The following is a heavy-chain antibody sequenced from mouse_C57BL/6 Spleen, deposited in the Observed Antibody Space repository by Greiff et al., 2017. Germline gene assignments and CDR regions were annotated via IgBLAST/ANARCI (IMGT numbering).Heavy chain of an antibody. CDR1: GYTFTGYW. CDR2: ILPGSGST. V-gene: IGHV1-9*01. CDR3: AKRRDYDYDDEPYYAMDY. Sequence: QVQLQQSGAELMKPGASVKLSCKATGYTFTGYWIEWVKQRPGHGLEWIGEILPGSGSTNYNEKFKGKATFTADTSSNTAYMQLSSLTTEDSAIYYCAKRRDYDYDDEPYYAMDYWGQGTSVTVSS. J-gene: IGHJ4*01. D-gene: IGHD2-4*01.